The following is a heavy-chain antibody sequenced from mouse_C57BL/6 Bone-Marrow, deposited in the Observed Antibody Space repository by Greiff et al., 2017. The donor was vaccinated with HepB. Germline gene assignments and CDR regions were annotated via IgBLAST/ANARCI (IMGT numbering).Heavy chain of an antibody. V-gene: IGHV1-47*01. Sequence: QVQLKESGAELVKPGASVKMSCKASGYTFTTYPIEWMKQNHGKSLAWIGNFHPYNDDTKYNEKFKGKATLTVEKSSSTVYLELSRLTSDDSAVYYCARANSNYGWFAYWGQGTLVTVSA. CDR3: ARANSNYGWFAY. CDR1: GYTFTTYP. J-gene: IGHJ3*01. CDR2: FHPYNDDT. D-gene: IGHD2-5*01.